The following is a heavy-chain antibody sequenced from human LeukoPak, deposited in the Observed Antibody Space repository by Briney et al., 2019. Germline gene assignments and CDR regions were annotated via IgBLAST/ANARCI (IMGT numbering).Heavy chain of an antibody. Sequence: ASVKVSCKASGYTFTSYDINWVRQATGQGLEWMGWMNPNSGNTGYAQKFQGRVTMTRNTSISTAYMELSSLRSEDTAVYYCARADFGYSYGNGGFDYWGQGTLVTVSS. CDR2: MNPNSGNT. CDR3: ARADFGYSYGNGGFDY. CDR1: GYTFTSYD. V-gene: IGHV1-8*01. D-gene: IGHD5-18*01. J-gene: IGHJ4*02.